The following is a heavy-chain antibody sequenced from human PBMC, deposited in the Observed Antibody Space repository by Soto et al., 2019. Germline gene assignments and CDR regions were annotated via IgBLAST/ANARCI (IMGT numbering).Heavy chain of an antibody. V-gene: IGHV4-38-2*02. CDR1: GYSISRGYY. Sequence: SETLSLTCAVSGYSISRGYYWGWIRQPPGKGLEWIATIHSSGITDYNPSLQSRVTISVDTSQNHVSLKLKSVTAADTALYYCARDFRXLXQFWYFDLWGRGTLVTSPQ. CDR3: ARDFRXLXQFWYFDL. J-gene: IGHJ2*01. CDR2: IHSSGIT.